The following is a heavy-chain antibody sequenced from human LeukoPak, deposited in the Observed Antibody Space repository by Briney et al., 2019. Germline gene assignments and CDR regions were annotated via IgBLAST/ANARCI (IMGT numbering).Heavy chain of an antibody. V-gene: IGHV3-48*02. J-gene: IGHJ5*02. CDR2: ISSSSSTI. CDR3: ARNMDYYGSGVPAP. D-gene: IGHD3-10*01. Sequence: GGSLRLSCAASGFTFSSYSMNWVRQAPGKGLEWVSYISSSSSTIYYADSVKGRLTISRDNAKNSLYLQMNSLRDEDTAVYYCARNMDYYGSGVPAPWGQGTLVTVSS. CDR1: GFTFSSYS.